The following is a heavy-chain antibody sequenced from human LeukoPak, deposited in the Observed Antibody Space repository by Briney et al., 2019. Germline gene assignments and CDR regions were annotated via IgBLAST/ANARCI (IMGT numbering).Heavy chain of an antibody. J-gene: IGHJ4*02. CDR3: TRDQTPYY. CDR1: GFTVSSNY. V-gene: IGHV3-49*04. Sequence: QSGGSLRLSCAASGFTVSSNYMSWVRQAPGKGLEWVGFIRSKIYGGTPEYAASVKGRFTISRDDSKGVAYLQMNSLKTEDTAVYYCTRDQTPYYWGQGTLVTVSS. CDR2: IRSKIYGGTP.